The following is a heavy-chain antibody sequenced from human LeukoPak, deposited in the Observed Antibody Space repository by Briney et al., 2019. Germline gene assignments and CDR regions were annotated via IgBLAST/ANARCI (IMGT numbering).Heavy chain of an antibody. Sequence: NPSETLSLTCAVYGGSFSGYYWSWIRQPPGKGLEWIGEINHSGSTNYNPSLKSRVTISVDTSKNQFSLKLSSVTAADTAVYYCAAYRRGYSYGPSPREFDLWGRGTLVTVSS. CDR1: GGSFSGYY. D-gene: IGHD5-18*01. V-gene: IGHV4-34*01. CDR2: INHSGST. CDR3: AAYRRGYSYGPSPREFDL. J-gene: IGHJ2*01.